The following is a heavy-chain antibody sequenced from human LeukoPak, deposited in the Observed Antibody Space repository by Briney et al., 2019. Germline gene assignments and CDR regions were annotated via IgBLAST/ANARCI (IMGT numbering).Heavy chain of an antibody. J-gene: IGHJ4*02. CDR1: GFSFPTHS. V-gene: IGHV3-48*04. D-gene: IGHD1-14*01. CDR2: IGSSSSTI. CDR3: ARERETFGIIDS. Sequence: QPGGSLRLSCAASGFSFPTHSFHWVRQSPGKGLVWVAYIGSSSSTIYQAKSMKGRISISRDNAKNSLFLQMSSLRVEDTAVYYCARERETFGIIDSWGQGTLVAVSS.